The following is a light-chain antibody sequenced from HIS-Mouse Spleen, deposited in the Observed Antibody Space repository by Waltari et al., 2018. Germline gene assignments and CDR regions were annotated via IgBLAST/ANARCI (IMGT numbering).Light chain of an antibody. J-gene: IGLJ2*01. CDR1: NIGSKN. CDR3: QVWDSSTVV. Sequence: SYELTQPLSVSVALGQTARITCGGNNIGSKNVTGYQQNPGQAPVLVIYRDSNRPSGIPERFSGSNSGNTATLTISRAQAGDEADYYCQVWDSSTVVFGGGTKLTVL. CDR2: RDS. V-gene: IGLV3-9*01.